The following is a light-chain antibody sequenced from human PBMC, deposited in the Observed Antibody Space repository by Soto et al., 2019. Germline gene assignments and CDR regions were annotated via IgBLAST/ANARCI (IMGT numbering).Light chain of an antibody. V-gene: IGLV2-14*03. CDR2: DVS. CDR3: SSYTPSGTYV. J-gene: IGLJ1*01. Sequence: QSVLTQPASVSGSPGQSIAISCTGTSIGVGAYNAVSWYQHHPGKAPKLMIYDVSNRPSGVSDRFSGCKSGNTASLTISGLRPEDEADYYCSSYTPSGTYVFGTGTKVTVL. CDR1: SIGVGAYNA.